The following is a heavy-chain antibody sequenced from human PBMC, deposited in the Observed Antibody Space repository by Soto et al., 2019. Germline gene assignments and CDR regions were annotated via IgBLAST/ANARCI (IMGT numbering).Heavy chain of an antibody. J-gene: IGHJ4*02. V-gene: IGHV1-46*01. CDR2: INPSGGST. Sequence: ASVKVSCKASGYTFTDYQVNWVRQAPGQGPEWMGVINPSGGSTTYTQRFQGRVTMTGDTSTSTVYMELSSLRSEDAAVYYCARDGNWNYFDYWGQGTLVTVSS. D-gene: IGHD1-20*01. CDR3: ARDGNWNYFDY. CDR1: GYTFTDYQ.